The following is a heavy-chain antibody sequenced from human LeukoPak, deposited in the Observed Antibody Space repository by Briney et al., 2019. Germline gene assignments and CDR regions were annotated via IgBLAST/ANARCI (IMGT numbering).Heavy chain of an antibody. CDR2: IYYSGST. J-gene: IGHJ4*02. CDR3: ARGMDEDIVVVPAAATYFDY. Sequence: PSETLSLTCTVSGGSISSYYWSWIRQPPGKGLEWIGYIYYSGSTNYNPSLKSRVTISVDTSKNQFSLKLSSVTAADTAVYYCARGMDEDIVVVPAAATYFDYWGQGTLVTVSS. D-gene: IGHD2-2*01. CDR1: GGSISSYY. V-gene: IGHV4-59*12.